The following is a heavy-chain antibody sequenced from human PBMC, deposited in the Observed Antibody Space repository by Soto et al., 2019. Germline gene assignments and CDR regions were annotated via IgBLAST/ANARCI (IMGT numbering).Heavy chain of an antibody. J-gene: IGHJ4*02. CDR3: AHRVLRTVFGLVTTTAIYFDF. D-gene: IGHD3-3*01. CDR2: IYWDDDK. V-gene: IGHV2-5*02. Sequence: QITLNESGPTQVKPRQTLTLTCTFSGFSLTTSGVGVGWIRQSPGKAPEWLALIYWDDDKRYSPSLKSRLTINKDTSKIQVVLTMADLDPADTATYYCAHRVLRTVFGLVTTTAIYFDFWGQGTPVAVSS. CDR1: GFSLTTSGVG.